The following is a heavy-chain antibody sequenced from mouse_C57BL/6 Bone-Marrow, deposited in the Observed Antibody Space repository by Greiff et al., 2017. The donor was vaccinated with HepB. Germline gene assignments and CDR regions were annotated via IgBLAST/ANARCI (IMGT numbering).Heavy chain of an antibody. CDR3: ARSLLIYYYGSTNY. CDR2: IYPRSGNT. V-gene: IGHV1-81*01. Sequence: LVESGAELARPGASVKLSCKASGYTFTSYGISWVKQRTGQGLEWIGEIYPRSGNTYYNEKFKGKATLTADKSSSTAYMELRSLTSEDSAVYFCARSLLIYYYGSTNYWGQGTTLTVSS. D-gene: IGHD1-1*01. J-gene: IGHJ2*01. CDR1: GYTFTSYG.